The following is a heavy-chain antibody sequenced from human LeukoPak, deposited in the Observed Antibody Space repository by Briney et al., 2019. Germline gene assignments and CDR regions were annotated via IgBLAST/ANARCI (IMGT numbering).Heavy chain of an antibody. J-gene: IGHJ6*02. CDR2: FYSGGSK. CDR3: ARRPINYYDSSGDMSGMDV. V-gene: IGHV3-66*01. CDR1: GFTVKSNY. Sequence: GGSLRLSCAASGFTVKSNYMSWVRQAPGEGLEGVSDFYSGGSKYYADPVKGRITISRDNAKNTLYLQMNSLRAEDRAVYYCARRPINYYDSSGDMSGMDVWGQGTTVTVSS. D-gene: IGHD3-22*01.